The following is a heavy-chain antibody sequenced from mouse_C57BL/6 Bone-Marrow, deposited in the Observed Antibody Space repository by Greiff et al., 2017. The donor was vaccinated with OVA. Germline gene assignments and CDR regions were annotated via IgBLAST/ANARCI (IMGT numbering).Heavy chain of an antibody. CDR1: GFTFSSYG. CDR2: ISSGGSYT. CDR3: AYDYYGNPYYAMDY. V-gene: IGHV5-6*02. D-gene: IGHD2-1*01. Sequence: DVMLVESGGDLVKPGGSLKLSCAASGFTFSSYGMSWVRQTPDKRLEWVATISSGGSYTYYPDSVKGRFTISRDNAKNTLYLQMSSLKSEDTAMYYCAYDYYGNPYYAMDYWGQGTSVTVSS. J-gene: IGHJ4*01.